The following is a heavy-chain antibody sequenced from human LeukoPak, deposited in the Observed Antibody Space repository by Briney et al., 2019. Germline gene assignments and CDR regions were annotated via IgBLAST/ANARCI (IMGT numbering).Heavy chain of an antibody. D-gene: IGHD4-17*01. CDR2: IYSTGST. Sequence: SETLSLTCTVSGGSIDFYYWSWIRQPAGKGLEWIGRIYSTGSTNYSPSLKSRLTISVDASKNQFSLKLSSVTATDTAVYYCASLTTVTQGYFDSWGQGTLVTVSS. CDR1: GGSIDFYY. CDR3: ASLTTVTQGYFDS. V-gene: IGHV4-4*07. J-gene: IGHJ4*02.